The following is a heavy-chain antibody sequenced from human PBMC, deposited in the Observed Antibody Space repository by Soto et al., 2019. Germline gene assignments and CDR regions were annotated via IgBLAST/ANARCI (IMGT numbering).Heavy chain of an antibody. V-gene: IGHV6-1*01. CDR1: GDSVSSNTAS. CDR3: AKGDNLGPKTGYAFDP. D-gene: IGHD5-12*01. Sequence: SQTLSLTCAISGDSVSSNTASWNWIRQSPSRGLEWLGRTYFRSKWYNEYAVSAKSRIIINPDTSNNQFSLQLNSVTPEDTAVYFCAKGDNLGPKTGYAFDPWGQGIMVTVPQ. CDR2: TYFRSKWYN. J-gene: IGHJ5*02.